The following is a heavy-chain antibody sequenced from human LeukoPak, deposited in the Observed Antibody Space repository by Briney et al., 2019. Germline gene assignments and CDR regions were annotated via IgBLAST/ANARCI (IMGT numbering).Heavy chain of an antibody. D-gene: IGHD6-19*01. Sequence: SVKVSCKASGGTFSSYAISWVRQAPGQGLQWMGGIIPIFGTANYAQKFQGRVTITADESTSTAYMELSSLRSEDTAVYYCATDLVLRVAGTEVDYWGQGTLVTVSS. J-gene: IGHJ4*02. V-gene: IGHV1-69*01. CDR1: GGTFSSYA. CDR3: ATDLVLRVAGTEVDY. CDR2: IIPIFGTA.